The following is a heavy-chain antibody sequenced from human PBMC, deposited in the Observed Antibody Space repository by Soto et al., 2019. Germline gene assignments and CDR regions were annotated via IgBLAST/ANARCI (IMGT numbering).Heavy chain of an antibody. CDR2: ISSSSSYI. J-gene: IGHJ6*02. V-gene: IGHV3-21*01. D-gene: IGHD2-21*02. Sequence: EVQLVESGGGLVKPGGSLRLSCAASGFTFSSYSVNWVRQAPGKGLEWVSSISSSSSYIYYADSVKGRFTISRDNAKNSLYLQMNSLRAEDTAVYYCATDVVTGYYYGMDVWGQGTTVTVSS. CDR3: ATDVVTGYYYGMDV. CDR1: GFTFSSYS.